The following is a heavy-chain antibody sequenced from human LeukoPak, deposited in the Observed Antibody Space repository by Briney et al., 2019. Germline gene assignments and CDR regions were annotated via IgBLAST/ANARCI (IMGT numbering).Heavy chain of an antibody. D-gene: IGHD5-24*01. CDR3: ARVGGRRDGYKRGFDY. Sequence: GASVKVSCKASGGTFSSYAISWVRQAPGQGLEWMGGIIPIFGTANYAQKFQGRVTITADESTSTAYMELSSLRSEDTAVYYCARVGGRRDGYKRGFDYWGQGTLVTVSS. J-gene: IGHJ4*02. V-gene: IGHV1-69*13. CDR2: IIPIFGTA. CDR1: GGTFSSYA.